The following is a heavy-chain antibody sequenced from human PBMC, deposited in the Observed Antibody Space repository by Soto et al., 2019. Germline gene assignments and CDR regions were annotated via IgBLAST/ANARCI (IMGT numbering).Heavy chain of an antibody. Sequence: EVQLLESGGGLVQPGGSLRLSCSASGFTFTSYAMSWVRQAPGKGLEWVSGISGSGGDTKNADSVKGRFTISRDNFKNMRYLQMNSLRAEDTAVYYCAKHDFWTLPKTGLDSWGQGTLVTVSS. CDR3: AKHDFWTLPKTGLDS. CDR1: GFTFTSYA. V-gene: IGHV3-23*01. CDR2: ISGSGGDT. J-gene: IGHJ4*02. D-gene: IGHD3-3*01.